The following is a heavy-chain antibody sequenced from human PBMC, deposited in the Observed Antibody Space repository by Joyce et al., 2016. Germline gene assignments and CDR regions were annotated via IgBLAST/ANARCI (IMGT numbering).Heavy chain of an antibody. CDR3: ARGSSALTYFDF. J-gene: IGHJ4*02. D-gene: IGHD3-10*01. Sequence: QVQLVQSGAEVKKPGASVKVSCKASGYTFTGHTIHWVRQATGQSLEWMGWINAGNGSTRFSQKFQGRVTVSRDTSANTAYMEVSSLRSEDTAVYYCARGSSALTYFDFWGQGTLVTVSS. CDR2: INAGNGST. CDR1: GYTFTGHT. V-gene: IGHV1-3*01.